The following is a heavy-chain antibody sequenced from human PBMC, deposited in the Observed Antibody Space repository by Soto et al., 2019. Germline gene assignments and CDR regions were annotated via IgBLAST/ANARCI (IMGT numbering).Heavy chain of an antibody. V-gene: IGHV4-61*08. J-gene: IGHJ6*02. CDR2: ISYTGST. CDR1: GASVSSGDYS. D-gene: IGHD6-19*01. Sequence: PSETLSLTCTVSGASVSSGDYSWSWIRQPPGKGLGWIGYISYTGSTKYNPSLKSRVTMSVDTSKNQFSLKLSSVTAADTAVYYCARGYSSGWLGTTGYGTDVWGQGTTVTVSS. CDR3: ARGYSSGWLGTTGYGTDV.